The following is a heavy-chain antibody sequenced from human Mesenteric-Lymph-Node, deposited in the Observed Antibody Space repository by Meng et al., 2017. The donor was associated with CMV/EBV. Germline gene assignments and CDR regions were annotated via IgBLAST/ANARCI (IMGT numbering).Heavy chain of an antibody. CDR1: GFTFDDYG. CDR3: ARGSGSDHIYYYYYGMDV. CDR2: INWNGGST. J-gene: IGHJ6*02. Sequence: GESLKISCAASGFTFDDYGMSWVRQAPGKGLEWVSGINWNGGSTGYADSVKGRFTISRDNSKNTLYLQMNSLRAEDTAVYYCARGSGSDHIYYYYYGMDVWGQGTTVTVSS. V-gene: IGHV3-20*04. D-gene: IGHD1-26*01.